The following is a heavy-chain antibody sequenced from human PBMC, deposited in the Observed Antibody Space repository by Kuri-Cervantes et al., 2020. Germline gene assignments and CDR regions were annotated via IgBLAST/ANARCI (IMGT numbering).Heavy chain of an antibody. CDR2: ISGSGGST. J-gene: IGHJ4*02. Sequence: GESLKISCAASGFTFSSYAMSWVRQAPGKGLEWVSAISGSGGSTYYADSVKGRFTVSGDKSKNTLYLQMNSLRVEDTAVYYCARDLESIVVVPAAIDYWGQGTLVTVSS. CDR3: ARDLESIVVVPAAIDY. V-gene: IGHV3-23*01. D-gene: IGHD2-2*01. CDR1: GFTFSSYA.